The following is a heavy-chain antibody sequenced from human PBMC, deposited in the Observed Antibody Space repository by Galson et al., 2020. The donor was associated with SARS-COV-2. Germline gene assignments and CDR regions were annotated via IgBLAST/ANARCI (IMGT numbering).Heavy chain of an antibody. CDR1: GGSIRSSTYY. CDR2: VFNSGPT. CDR3: ARYATSSGWYNWFDP. J-gene: IGHJ5*02. D-gene: IGHD6-19*01. Sequence: SQSLSLTCTVSGGSIRSSTYYWGWIRHPPGKGLEWIGSVFNSGPTHYSPSPRRRGTITVDTSKNQFSLNLNSVTAADAAMYYGARYATSSGWYNWFDPWGQGTLVTVSS. V-gene: IGHV4-39*07.